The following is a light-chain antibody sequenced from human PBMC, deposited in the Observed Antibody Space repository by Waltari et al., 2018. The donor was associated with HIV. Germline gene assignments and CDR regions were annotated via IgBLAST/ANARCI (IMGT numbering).Light chain of an antibody. J-gene: IGLJ3*02. V-gene: IGLV1-47*01. CDR2: ESD. Sequence: QSVLTQPPSTSATPGQRVTILCSGASSNIGSHFVSWYQHLPGATPKRLIYESDRRPSGVPDRFSGSGSGTSASLAIRGLRSEDEADYYCAAWDNYLNAWVFGGGTRVTVL. CDR1: SSNIGSHF. CDR3: AAWDNYLNAWV.